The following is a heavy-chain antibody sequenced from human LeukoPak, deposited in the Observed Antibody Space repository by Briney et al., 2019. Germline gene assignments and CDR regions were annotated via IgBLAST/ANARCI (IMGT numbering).Heavy chain of an antibody. CDR2: ISYDGSNK. CDR3: AKEGSYCSGDCYPWSFAFDI. V-gene: IGHV3-30*18. CDR1: GFTFSSYG. D-gene: IGHD2-21*02. Sequence: PGRSLRPSCAASGFTFSSYGMHWVRQAPGKGLEWVAVISYDGSNKYYVDSVKGRFTISRDNSKNTLYLQMNSLGAEDTAVYYCAKEGSYCSGDCYPWSFAFDIWGQGTMVTVSS. J-gene: IGHJ3*02.